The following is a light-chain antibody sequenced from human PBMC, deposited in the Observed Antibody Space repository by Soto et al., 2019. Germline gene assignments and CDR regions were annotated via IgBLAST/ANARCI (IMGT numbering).Light chain of an antibody. J-gene: IGKJ4*01. CDR3: QQYADSPLT. Sequence: EIVLTQSPGTLSVSPGERVTLSCRASQSVGRNYLAWYQQKPCQAPRLLIYVAYIRATAIPDRFSGSGSGTDFTLTISRLEPEDFAVYYCQQYADSPLTFGGGTKVETK. V-gene: IGKV3-20*01. CDR2: VAY. CDR1: QSVGRNY.